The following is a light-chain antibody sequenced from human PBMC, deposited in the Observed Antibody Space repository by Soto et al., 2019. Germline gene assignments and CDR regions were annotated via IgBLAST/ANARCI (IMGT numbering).Light chain of an antibody. J-gene: IGKJ4*01. CDR1: QSVSSH. Sequence: EIVCTQSPATLSLSPGERAALSCRASQSVSSHFAWYQQKPGQAPRLLIYDASNRATGIPARFSGSGSGTDFTIIISSLEPEDLAVYYCQQRSNWPLTFGGGTKVEIK. CDR2: DAS. V-gene: IGKV3-11*01. CDR3: QQRSNWPLT.